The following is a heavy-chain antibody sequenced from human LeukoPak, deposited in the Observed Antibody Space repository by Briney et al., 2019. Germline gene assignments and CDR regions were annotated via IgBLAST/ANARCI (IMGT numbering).Heavy chain of an antibody. D-gene: IGHD3-22*01. CDR1: GGSISSSNW. CDR2: IYHSGST. J-gene: IGHJ3*02. CDR3: ARDNDSSGYYYGGGAFDI. Sequence: SETLSLTCAVSGGSISSSNWWSWVRQPPGKGLEWIGEIYHSGSTNYNPSLKSRVTISVDKSKNQFSLKLSSVTAADTAVYYCARDNDSSGYYYGGGAFDIWGQGTMVTVSS. V-gene: IGHV4-4*02.